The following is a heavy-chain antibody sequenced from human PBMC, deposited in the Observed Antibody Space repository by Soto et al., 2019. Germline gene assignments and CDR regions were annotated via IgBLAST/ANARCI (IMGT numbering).Heavy chain of an antibody. D-gene: IGHD6-6*01. CDR2: INSDGSST. CDR3: ARDMSVAARRDYYYYMDV. Sequence: GGSLILSCAASGVTFSSYWMHWVRQAPGKGLVWVSRINSDGSSTSYADSVKGRFTISRDNAKNTLYLQMNSLRAEDTAVYYCARDMSVAARRDYYYYMDVWGKGTTVTVSS. J-gene: IGHJ6*03. CDR1: GVTFSSYW. V-gene: IGHV3-74*01.